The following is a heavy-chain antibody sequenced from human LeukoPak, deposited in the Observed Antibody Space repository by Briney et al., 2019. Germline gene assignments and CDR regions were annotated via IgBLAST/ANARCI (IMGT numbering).Heavy chain of an antibody. CDR3: ARRREHPVAEWDESFDY. CDR1: GFTFSSYW. CDR2: IKQDGSEK. V-gene: IGHV3-7*01. D-gene: IGHD6-19*01. Sequence: GGSLRLSCAASGFTFSSYWMSWVRQAPGKGLEWVANIKQDGSEKYYVDSVKGRFTISRDNAKNSLYLQMNSLRAEDTAVYYCARRREHPVAEWDESFDYWGQGTLVTVSS. J-gene: IGHJ4*02.